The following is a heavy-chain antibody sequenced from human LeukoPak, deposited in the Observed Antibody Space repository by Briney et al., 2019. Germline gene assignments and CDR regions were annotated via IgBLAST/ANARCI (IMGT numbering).Heavy chain of an antibody. CDR2: IYPADSDI. CDR1: GYSFTSYW. CDR3: ARQEYCSGGSCYTWLDP. V-gene: IGHV5-51*01. J-gene: IGHJ5*02. D-gene: IGHD2-15*01. Sequence: GESLKISCKGSGYSFTSYWIGWVRQMPGKGLEWMGIIYPADSDIRYSPSFQGQVTISADKSISTAYLQWSSLKASDTAMYYCARQEYCSGGSCYTWLDPWGQGTLVTVSS.